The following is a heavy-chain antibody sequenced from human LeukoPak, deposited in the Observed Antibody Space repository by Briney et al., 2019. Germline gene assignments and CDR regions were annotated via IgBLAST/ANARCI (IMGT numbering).Heavy chain of an antibody. V-gene: IGHV3-21*06. D-gene: IGHD2-2*01. CDR3: ARTTIRYCSSTSCSPDY. J-gene: IGHJ4*02. Sequence: GGSLRLSCAASGFTFSIYSMNWVRQAPGKGLEWVSSITGSSSSTYYADSVKGRFTISRGNAKNSVFLQMNSLRAEDTAVYYCARTTIRYCSSTSCSPDYWGQGTLVTVSS. CDR2: ITGSSSST. CDR1: GFTFSIYS.